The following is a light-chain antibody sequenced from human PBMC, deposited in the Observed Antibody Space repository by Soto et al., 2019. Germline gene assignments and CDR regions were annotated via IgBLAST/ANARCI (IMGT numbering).Light chain of an antibody. CDR3: QQYSSYSPYT. CDR1: QSVSRS. J-gene: IGKJ2*01. CDR2: AAS. V-gene: IGKV1-5*01. Sequence: QRAQSRYSLSASVGARVIITCRASQSVSRSLNWYQQKAGQAPKLLIYAASTLHSGVPSRFSGSGSGTEFTLVISRLQPDDLATYYCQQYSSYSPYTFGQGTKVDI.